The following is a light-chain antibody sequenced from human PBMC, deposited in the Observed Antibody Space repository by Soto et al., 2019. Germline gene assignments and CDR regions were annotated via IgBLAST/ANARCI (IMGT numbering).Light chain of an antibody. CDR3: QQHDQGWT. V-gene: IGKV3-15*01. Sequence: EMVMTQSPATLSVSLGERATLSCRASQSVRTKLVWYQQKPGQAPRLLIYGASTRATGIPARFSGSGYGTEFILTIGNLQSEDFAVYYCQQHDQGWTFGQGTKVEIK. CDR1: QSVRTK. J-gene: IGKJ1*01. CDR2: GAS.